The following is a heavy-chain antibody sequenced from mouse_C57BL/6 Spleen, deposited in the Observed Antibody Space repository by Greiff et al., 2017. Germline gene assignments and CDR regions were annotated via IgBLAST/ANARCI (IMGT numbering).Heavy chain of an antibody. CDR1: GYTFTSYW. D-gene: IGHD2-2*01. CDR3: AMVTTYYFDY. CDR2: IHPNSGST. J-gene: IGHJ2*01. Sequence: QVQLKQPGAELVKPGASVKLSCKASGYTFTSYWMHWVKQRPGQGLEWIGMIHPNSGSTNYNEKFKSKATLTVDKSSSTAYMQLSSLTSEDSAVYYCAMVTTYYFDYWGQGTTLTVSS. V-gene: IGHV1-64*01.